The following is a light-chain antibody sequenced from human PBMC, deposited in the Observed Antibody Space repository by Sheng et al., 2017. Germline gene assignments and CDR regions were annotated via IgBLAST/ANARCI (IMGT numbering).Light chain of an antibody. CDR2: DVN. J-gene: IGLJ2*01. CDR3: SSYTLSTTVL. V-gene: IGLV2-14*03. Sequence: QSALTQPVSVSGAPGQSITISCTGTGSDVGAYDYVSWYQQHPDTAPRLIIYDVNHRPSGLPSRFSGSKSGDTASLIISGLQAEDEADYYCSSYTLSTTVLFGGGTKLTVL. CDR1: GSDVGAYDY.